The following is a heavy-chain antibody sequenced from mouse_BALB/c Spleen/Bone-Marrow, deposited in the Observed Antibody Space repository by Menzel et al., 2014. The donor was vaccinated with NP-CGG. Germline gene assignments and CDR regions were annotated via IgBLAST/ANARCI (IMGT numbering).Heavy chain of an antibody. V-gene: IGHV3-1*02. Sequence: EVQLVESGPDLVKPSQSLSLTCTVTGYSITSGYSWHWIRPFPGNKLEWMGYIHHSGSTNYNPSLKSRVSITRDTSKNQFFLQLNSVTTEDTATYYCARELGYAMDYWGQGTSVTVSS. CDR1: GYSITSGYS. D-gene: IGHD4-1*01. J-gene: IGHJ4*01. CDR2: IHHSGST. CDR3: ARELGYAMDY.